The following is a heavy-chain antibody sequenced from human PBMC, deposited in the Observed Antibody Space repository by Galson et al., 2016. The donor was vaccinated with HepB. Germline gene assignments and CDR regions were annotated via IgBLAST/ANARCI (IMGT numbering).Heavy chain of an antibody. D-gene: IGHD3-16*01. CDR3: ARDWGSYSDY. J-gene: IGHJ4*02. CDR2: ISSYNANT. Sequence: SVKVSCKASGYTFASYGVSWVRQAPGQGLEWMGWISSYNANTNLAEKFQGRLTMTTDTSTSTAHMELRSLRSDDTAVYYCARDWGSYSDYWGQGTLVIVSS. CDR1: GYTFASYG. V-gene: IGHV1-18*01.